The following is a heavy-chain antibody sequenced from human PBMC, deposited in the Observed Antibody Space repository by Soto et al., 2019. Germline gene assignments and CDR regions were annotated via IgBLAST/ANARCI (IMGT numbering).Heavy chain of an antibody. CDR1: GGTFSSYA. Sequence: QVQLVQSGAEVKKPGSSVMVSCKASGGTFSSYAISWVRQAPGQGLEWMGGIIPIYGKANYAQKVQGRGTMTADKATSTAYMELSSVGSEDAGVYDCSRVERNYDSSGSPLYYFDYWSQGTLVAVSS. V-gene: IGHV1-69*14. D-gene: IGHD3-22*01. J-gene: IGHJ4*02. CDR2: IIPIYGKA. CDR3: SRVERNYDSSGSPLYYFDY.